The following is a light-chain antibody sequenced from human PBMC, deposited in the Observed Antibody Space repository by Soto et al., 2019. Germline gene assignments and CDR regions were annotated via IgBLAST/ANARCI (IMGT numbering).Light chain of an antibody. V-gene: IGKV3-20*01. CDR3: QQYGNSPIT. J-gene: IGKJ5*01. CDR1: QTVTRNY. Sequence: EIVLTQSPVTLSLSPGERATLSCRASQTVTRNYLAWHQQKPGQTPRLLVYGASSRATGIPDRFSGSGSGTDFTLTISRLEPEDFAVYYCQQYGNSPITFGQGTRLEIK. CDR2: GAS.